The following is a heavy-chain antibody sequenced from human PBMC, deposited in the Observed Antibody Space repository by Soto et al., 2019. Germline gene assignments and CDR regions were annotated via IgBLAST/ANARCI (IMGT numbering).Heavy chain of an antibody. CDR1: GGSISSSSYY. CDR2: IYYSGST. Sequence: SETLSLTCTVSGGSISSSSYYWGWIRQPPGKGLEWIGSIYYSGSTYYNPSLKSRVTISVDTSKNQFSLKLSSVTAADTAVYYCASPGAAAGGDYFDYWGQGTLVTVSS. J-gene: IGHJ4*02. D-gene: IGHD6-13*01. CDR3: ASPGAAAGGDYFDY. V-gene: IGHV4-39*01.